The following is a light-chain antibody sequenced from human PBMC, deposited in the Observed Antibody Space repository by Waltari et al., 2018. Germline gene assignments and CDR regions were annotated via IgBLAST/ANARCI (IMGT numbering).Light chain of an antibody. J-gene: IGKJ2*01. Sequence: AIQMTQSPSSLPASVGDRVTITCRARQDIRNELGWYQQRPGKAPSLLIYAASNLQGGVPSRFSGSGSGTDFTITINSLQPEDFATYYCLQDHGYPRTFGQGTKLEIK. CDR3: LQDHGYPRT. CDR1: QDIRNE. CDR2: AAS. V-gene: IGKV1-6*01.